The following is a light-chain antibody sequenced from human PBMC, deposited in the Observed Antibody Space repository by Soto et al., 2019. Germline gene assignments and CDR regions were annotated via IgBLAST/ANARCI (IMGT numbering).Light chain of an antibody. J-gene: IGLJ1*01. Sequence: QSVLTQPASVSGSPGRTISVYCTGTRGDVGGYKFVSWYQQHPDKAPKLMIYEVSNRPSGISSRFSGSKSGNTASLTISGIQAEDEADYFSGSYSANISGFANGTKATV. CDR1: RGDVGGYKF. CDR2: EVS. V-gene: IGLV2-14*01. CDR3: GSYSANISG.